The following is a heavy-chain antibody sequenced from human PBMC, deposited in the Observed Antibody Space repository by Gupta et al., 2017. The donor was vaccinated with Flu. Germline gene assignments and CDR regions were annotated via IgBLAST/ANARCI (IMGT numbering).Heavy chain of an antibody. V-gene: IGHV3-11*01. CDR3: ASTGRDGYNRYFDL. CDR2: ISSSGSTI. Sequence: QVQLVESGGGLVKPGGSLRLSCAASGFTFRDYYLSWIRQAPGKGLEWVSYISSSGSTIYYADSVKGRFTISRDNAKNSLYLQMNSLRAEDTAVYYCASTGRDGYNRYFDLWGRGTLVTVFS. D-gene: IGHD3-10*01. CDR1: GFTFRDYY. J-gene: IGHJ2*01.